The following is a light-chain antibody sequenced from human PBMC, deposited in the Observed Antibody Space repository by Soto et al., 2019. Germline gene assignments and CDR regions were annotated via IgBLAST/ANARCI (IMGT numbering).Light chain of an antibody. Sequence: EIVLTQSPGTLSLSPGERATLSCRASQTVRSSSLAWYQQKPGQAPRLLIFGAATRAAGFPDRFSGSGSGTDVTLTISRLEPEDFAVYYCQQYGSSPRTFGQVTKVEIK. J-gene: IGKJ1*01. CDR2: GAA. CDR3: QQYGSSPRT. CDR1: QTVRSSS. V-gene: IGKV3-20*01.